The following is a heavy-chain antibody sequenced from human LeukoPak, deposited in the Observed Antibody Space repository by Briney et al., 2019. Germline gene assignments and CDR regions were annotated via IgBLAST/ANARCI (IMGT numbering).Heavy chain of an antibody. CDR2: ISAYNGNT. V-gene: IGHV1-18*01. Sequence: GASVKVSCKASGGTFSSYAISWVRQAPGQGLEWMGWISAYNGNTNYAQKLQGRVTMTTDTSTSTAYMELRSLRSDDTAVYYCARGASRGSVSLSDYWGQGTLVTVSS. J-gene: IGHJ4*02. D-gene: IGHD3-10*01. CDR1: GGTFSSYA. CDR3: ARGASRGSVSLSDY.